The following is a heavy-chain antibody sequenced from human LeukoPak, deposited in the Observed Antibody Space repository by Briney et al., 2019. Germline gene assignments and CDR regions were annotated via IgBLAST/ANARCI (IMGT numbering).Heavy chain of an antibody. CDR2: IIPIFGTA. CDR1: GGTFSSYA. V-gene: IGHV1-69*01. Sequence: SVKVSCKASGGTFSSYAISWVRQAPGQGLEWKGGIIPIFGTANYAQKFQGRVTITADESTSTAYMELSSLRSEDTAVYYCARGAVPAATYYFDYWGQGTLVTVSS. J-gene: IGHJ4*02. D-gene: IGHD2-2*01. CDR3: ARGAVPAATYYFDY.